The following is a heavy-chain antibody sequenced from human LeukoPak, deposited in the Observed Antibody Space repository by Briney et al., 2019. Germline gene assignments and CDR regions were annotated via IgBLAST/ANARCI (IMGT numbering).Heavy chain of an antibody. J-gene: IGHJ4*02. D-gene: IGHD5-24*01. Sequence: GGSLRLSCAASGFTFSSYWMTWVRQAPGKGLEWVANIKQDGSKKSYVDSVKGRFTISRDNAKNSLYLQMNSLRAEDTAIYYCTRVGYIDEGIDYWGQGTLVTVSS. CDR2: IKQDGSKK. CDR1: GFTFSSYW. V-gene: IGHV3-7*04. CDR3: TRVGYIDEGIDY.